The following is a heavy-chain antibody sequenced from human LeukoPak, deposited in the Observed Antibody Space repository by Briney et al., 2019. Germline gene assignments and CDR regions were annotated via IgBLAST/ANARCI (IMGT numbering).Heavy chain of an antibody. J-gene: IGHJ4*02. D-gene: IGHD5-24*01. Sequence: GGSLRLSCAASGFTFSSYWMTWVRQAPGKGLEWVANIKQDGSKKSYVDSVKGRFTISRDNAKNSLYLQMNSLRAEDTAIYYCTRVGYIDEGIDYWGQGTLVTVSS. CDR2: IKQDGSKK. CDR1: GFTFSSYW. V-gene: IGHV3-7*04. CDR3: TRVGYIDEGIDY.